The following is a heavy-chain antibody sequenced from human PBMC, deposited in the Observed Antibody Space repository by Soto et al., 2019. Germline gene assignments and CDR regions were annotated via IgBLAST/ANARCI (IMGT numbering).Heavy chain of an antibody. J-gene: IGHJ5*02. CDR3: ARGDCSAGSCYTAP. CDR2: LNGDGSST. V-gene: IGHV3-74*01. CDR1: GFTFSSYW. Sequence: PGGSLRLSCEASGFTFSSYWMHWVRQAPGKGLVWVSRLNGDGSSTGYADSVKGRFTISRDNAKSTLYLQMNNLRAEDTAVYYCARGDCSAGSCYTAPWGRGTLVTVSS. D-gene: IGHD2-15*01.